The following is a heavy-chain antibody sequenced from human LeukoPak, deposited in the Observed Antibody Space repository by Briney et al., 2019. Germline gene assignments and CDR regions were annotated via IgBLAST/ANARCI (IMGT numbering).Heavy chain of an antibody. D-gene: IGHD2-15*01. CDR3: ARERGDCSGGSCYVDAFDI. CDR1: GGTFSSYA. Sequence: SVKVSCKASGGTFSSYAISWVRQAPGQGLEWMGGIIPIFGTANYAQKFQGRVTITADESTSTACMELSSLRSEDTAVYYCARERGDCSGGSCYVDAFDIWGQGTMVTVSS. CDR2: IIPIFGTA. V-gene: IGHV1-69*13. J-gene: IGHJ3*02.